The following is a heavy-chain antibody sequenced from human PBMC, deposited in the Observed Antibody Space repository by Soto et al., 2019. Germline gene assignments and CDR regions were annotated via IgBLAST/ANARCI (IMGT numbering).Heavy chain of an antibody. CDR3: ARDWTHYDSSGPGDY. D-gene: IGHD3-22*01. J-gene: IGHJ4*02. Sequence: ASVKVSCKASGYAFTSYPMHWVRQAPGQGLEWMGWINAGNGDTKYSQKFQGRVTITRDTSANTVYMELSSLRSEDTAAFYCARDWTHYDSSGPGDYWGQGTLVTVSS. CDR2: INAGNGDT. CDR1: GYAFTSYP. V-gene: IGHV1-3*01.